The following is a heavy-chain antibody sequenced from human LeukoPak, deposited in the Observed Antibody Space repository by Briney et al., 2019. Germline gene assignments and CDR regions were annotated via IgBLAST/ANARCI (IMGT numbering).Heavy chain of an antibody. Sequence: GASVKVSCKASGGTFSSYAISWVRQAPGQGLEWMGGIIPIFGTANYAQKFQGRVTITTDESTSTAYMELSSLRSEDTAVYYCLGSYYYDSSGLDYWGQGTLVTVSS. CDR1: GGTFSSYA. CDR3: LGSYYYDSSGLDY. CDR2: IIPIFGTA. D-gene: IGHD3-22*01. J-gene: IGHJ4*02. V-gene: IGHV1-69*05.